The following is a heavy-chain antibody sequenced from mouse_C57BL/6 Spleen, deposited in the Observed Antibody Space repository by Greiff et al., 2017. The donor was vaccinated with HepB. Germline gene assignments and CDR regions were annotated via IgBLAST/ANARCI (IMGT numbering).Heavy chain of an antibody. J-gene: IGHJ2*01. Sequence: QVQLQQPGAELVKPGASVKVSCKASGYTFTSYWMHWVKQRPGQGLEWIGRIHPSDSDTNYNQKFKGKATLTVDKSSSTAYMQLSSLRSEDSAVYYCARSGWDYGSSPYFDYWGQGTTLTVSS. CDR3: ARSGWDYGSSPYFDY. CDR1: GYTFTSYW. V-gene: IGHV1-74*01. CDR2: IHPSDSDT. D-gene: IGHD1-1*01.